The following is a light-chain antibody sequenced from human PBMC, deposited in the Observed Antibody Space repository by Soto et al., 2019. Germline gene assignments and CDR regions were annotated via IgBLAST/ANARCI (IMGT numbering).Light chain of an antibody. CDR1: QGISSY. Sequence: AIRMTQSPSSLSASTGDRVTITCRASQGISSYLAWYQQKPGKAPKLLIYAASTLHSGVPSRFSGSGSGTDFTLTISCLQSEDFATYYCQQSYSNTQTFGQGTKVDIK. V-gene: IGKV1-8*01. CDR3: QQSYSNTQT. J-gene: IGKJ1*01. CDR2: AAS.